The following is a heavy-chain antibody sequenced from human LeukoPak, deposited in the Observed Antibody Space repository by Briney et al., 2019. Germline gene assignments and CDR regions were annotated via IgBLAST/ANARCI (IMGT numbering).Heavy chain of an antibody. V-gene: IGHV3-11*05. CDR2: IRNSGSST. Sequence: GGALRHSCAASEFILSDYYMSWIRQAPEKGLEWVSYIRNSGSSTNYADSVKGRFTISRDNAKNSLYLEMYSLRAEDTALYYCARDLLGFMATSDAFDIWGQGTMVTVSS. CDR3: ARDLLGFMATSDAFDI. D-gene: IGHD5-24*01. J-gene: IGHJ3*02. CDR1: EFILSDYY.